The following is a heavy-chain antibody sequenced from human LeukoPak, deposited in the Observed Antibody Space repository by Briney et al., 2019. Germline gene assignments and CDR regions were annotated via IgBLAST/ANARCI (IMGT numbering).Heavy chain of an antibody. V-gene: IGHV3-48*03. CDR3: ARDAYSSGWSVGFDY. CDR1: GFTFSSYE. D-gene: IGHD6-19*01. CDR2: ISSSGSTI. J-gene: IGHJ4*02. Sequence: GGSLRLSCAASGFTFSSYEMNWVRQAPGKVLEWVSYISSSGSTIYYADSVKGRFTISRDNAKNSLYLQMNSLRAEDTAVYYCARDAYSSGWSVGFDYWGQGTLVTVSS.